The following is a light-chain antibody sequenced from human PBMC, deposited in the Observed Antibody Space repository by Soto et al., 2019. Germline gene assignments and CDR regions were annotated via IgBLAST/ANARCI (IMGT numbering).Light chain of an antibody. Sequence: QSVLTQPASVSGSPGQSITISCTGTSSDVAGYNYVSWYQHHPGKAPKLMIYEVTNRPSGVSNRFSGSKSGNTASLIISGLQDEDEADYYCSSYTSRSTLYVFGTGNKVTVL. V-gene: IGLV2-14*01. CDR2: EVT. CDR3: SSYTSRSTLYV. J-gene: IGLJ1*01. CDR1: SSDVAGYNY.